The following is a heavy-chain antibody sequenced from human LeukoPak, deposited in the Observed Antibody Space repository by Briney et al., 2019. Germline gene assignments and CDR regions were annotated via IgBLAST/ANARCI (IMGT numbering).Heavy chain of an antibody. J-gene: IGHJ4*02. CDR3: ARDIAAAGTHFDY. D-gene: IGHD6-13*01. CDR1: GGSISSGGYY. CDR2: IYYSGST. Sequence: PSETLSLTCTVSGGSISSGGYYWSWIRQPPGKGLEWIGYIYYSGSTNYNPSLESRVTISVDTSKNQFSLKLSSVTAADTAVYYCARDIAAAGTHFDYWGQGILVTVSS. V-gene: IGHV4-61*08.